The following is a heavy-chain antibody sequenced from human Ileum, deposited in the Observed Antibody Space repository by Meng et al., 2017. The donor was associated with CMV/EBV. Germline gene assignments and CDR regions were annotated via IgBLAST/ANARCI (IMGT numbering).Heavy chain of an antibody. CDR3: ARVRKVEDTNDY. D-gene: IGHD1-26*01. CDR1: GGSFSSSSYY. Sequence: GSLRLSCTVSGGSFSSSSYYWGWIRQPPGKGREGVGSIYYSGSTYYNPSLKSRVTISVDTSKNQFSLKLSSVTAAEAAMDYCARVRKVEDTNDYWGQGTMVTVSS. CDR2: IYYSGST. V-gene: IGHV4-39*07. J-gene: IGHJ4*02.